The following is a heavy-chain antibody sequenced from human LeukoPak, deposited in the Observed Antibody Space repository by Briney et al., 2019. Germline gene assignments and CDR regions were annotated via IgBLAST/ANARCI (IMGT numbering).Heavy chain of an antibody. V-gene: IGHV5-51*01. Sequence: KGGESLKISCKGSGYSFTSYWIGWVRQMPGKGLEWMGIISPAASDTTYSPSFQGQVSISADKSINTAYLQWSSLKASDTAMYYCARLVVTPTYDYRGQGSLVTVSS. CDR3: ARLVVTPTYDY. J-gene: IGHJ4*02. D-gene: IGHD2-21*02. CDR2: ISPAASDT. CDR1: GYSFTSYW.